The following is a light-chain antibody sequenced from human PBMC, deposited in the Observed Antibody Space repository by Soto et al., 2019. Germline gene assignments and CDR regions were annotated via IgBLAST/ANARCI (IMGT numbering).Light chain of an antibody. CDR2: DAS. CDR1: QSVSSY. CDR3: QQRSNRPPIT. Sequence: EIVLTQSPATPSLSPGERATLSCRASQSVSSYLAWYQQKPGQAPRLLIYDASNRATGIPARFSGSGSGTDFTLTISSLEPEDFAVYYCQQRSNRPPITFGQGTRLEIK. J-gene: IGKJ5*01. V-gene: IGKV3-11*01.